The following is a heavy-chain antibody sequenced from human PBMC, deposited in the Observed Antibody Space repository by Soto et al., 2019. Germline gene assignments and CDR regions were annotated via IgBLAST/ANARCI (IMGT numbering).Heavy chain of an antibody. D-gene: IGHD3-22*01. V-gene: IGHV2-5*01. CDR1: GFSLSTSGVG. Sequence: QITLKESDPTLVKPTETLTLTCTFSGFSLSTSGVGVGWIRQPPGKALEWLALIYWNDDKRYSPSLKSRLTITKDTSKNQVVLTMTNMDPVDTATYYCAHTLYYYDSSGYYSYYFDYWGQGTLVTVSS. CDR3: AHTLYYYDSSGYYSYYFDY. CDR2: IYWNDDK. J-gene: IGHJ4*02.